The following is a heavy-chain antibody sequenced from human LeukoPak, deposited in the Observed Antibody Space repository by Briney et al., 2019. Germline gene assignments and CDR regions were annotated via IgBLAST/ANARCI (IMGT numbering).Heavy chain of an antibody. V-gene: IGHV1-2*02. J-gene: IGHJ4*02. CDR3: ARSSTSWPYSSGWYDY. Sequence: GASVKVSCKASGYTFTGYYIHWVRQAPGQGLEWMGWINPNSGGTNYAQKFQGRVTMTRDTSISTAYMELSRLRSDDTAVYYCARSSTSWPYSSGWYDYWGQGTLVTVSS. CDR1: GYTFTGYY. CDR2: INPNSGGT. D-gene: IGHD6-19*01.